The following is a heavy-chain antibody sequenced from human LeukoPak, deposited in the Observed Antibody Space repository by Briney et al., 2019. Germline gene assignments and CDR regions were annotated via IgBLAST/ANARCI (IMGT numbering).Heavy chain of an antibody. CDR1: GFTFSSYA. CDR3: AKAGPASSGYYYAVSY. CDR2: ISGSGDNT. Sequence: PGGSLRLSCAASGFTFSSYAMSWVRQAPGKGLEWVSSISGSGDNTYYADSVKDRFSISRDNSKKTLYLQMNSLRAEDTAVYYCAKAGPASSGYYYAVSYWGQGTLVTVSS. V-gene: IGHV3-23*01. J-gene: IGHJ4*02. D-gene: IGHD3-22*01.